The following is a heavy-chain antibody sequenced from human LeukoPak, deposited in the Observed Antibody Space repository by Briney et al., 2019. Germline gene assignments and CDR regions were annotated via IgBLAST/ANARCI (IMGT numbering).Heavy chain of an antibody. V-gene: IGHV4-59*01. D-gene: IGHD3-16*01. J-gene: IGHJ5*02. CDR1: GGSISSYY. CDR3: ARGDWGIPDNWFDP. CDR2: IYYSGST. Sequence: SETLSLTCTVSGGSISSYYWSWIRQPPGKGLEWIGYIYYSGSTNYKSSLKSRVTISVDTSKSQFSLKLSSVTAADTAVYYCARGDWGIPDNWFDPWGQGTLVTVSS.